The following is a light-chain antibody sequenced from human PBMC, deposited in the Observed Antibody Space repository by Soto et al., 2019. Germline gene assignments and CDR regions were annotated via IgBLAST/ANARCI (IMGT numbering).Light chain of an antibody. CDR3: CSYASSSTYV. Sequence: QSVLTQPASVSGSPGQSITLSCTGTSSDVGSYNLVSWYQQHPGKAPKLMIYEGTKRPSGVSDRFSGSRSGNTASLTISGLQAEDEADYYCCSYASSSTYVFGTGTKLTVL. V-gene: IGLV2-23*01. CDR1: SSDVGSYNL. J-gene: IGLJ1*01. CDR2: EGT.